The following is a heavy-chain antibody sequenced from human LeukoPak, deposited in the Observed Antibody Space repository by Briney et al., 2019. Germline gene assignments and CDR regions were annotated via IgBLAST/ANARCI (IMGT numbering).Heavy chain of an antibody. CDR3: AKFLPGGYSSGWTEYFQH. D-gene: IGHD6-19*01. CDR2: ISGSGGST. V-gene: IGHV3-23*01. J-gene: IGHJ1*01. CDR1: GFTFSSYG. Sequence: HTGGSLRLSSAASGFTFSSYGMSWVRQAPGKGLEWVSAISGSGGSTCYADSVKGRFTISRDNSKNTLYLQMNSLRAEDTAVYYCAKFLPGGYSSGWTEYFQHWGQGTLVTVSS.